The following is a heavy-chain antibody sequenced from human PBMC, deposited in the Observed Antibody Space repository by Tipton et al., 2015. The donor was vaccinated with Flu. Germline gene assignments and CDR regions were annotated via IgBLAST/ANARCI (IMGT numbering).Heavy chain of an antibody. D-gene: IGHD5-12*01. J-gene: IGHJ3*02. CDR2: INPKDDDDAT. CDR3: ARDGAGYQGAFDM. Sequence: QLVQSGAEVKKPGASVKVSCKGSGYTFTAHYIHWVRQAPGQGLEWMGWINPKDDDDATRYAQKFQGRVTVTRDTSINTVYMELSRMTSDDTAVYYCARDGAGYQGAFDMWGQGTMVIVSS. V-gene: IGHV1-2*02. CDR1: GYTFTAHY.